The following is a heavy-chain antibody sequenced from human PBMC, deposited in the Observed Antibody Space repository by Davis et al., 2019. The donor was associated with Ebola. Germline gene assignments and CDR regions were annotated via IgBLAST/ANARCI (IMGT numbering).Heavy chain of an antibody. CDR2: INHSGST. V-gene: IGHV4-34*01. Sequence: MPSETLSLTCAVYGGFFSGYYWSWIRQPPGKGLEWIGEINHSGSTNYNPSLKSRVTISVDTSKNQFSLKLSSVTAADTAVYYCARALLGVNYYYYGMDVWGQGTTVTVSS. D-gene: IGHD2-8*02. CDR3: ARALLGVNYYYYGMDV. J-gene: IGHJ6*02. CDR1: GGFFSGYY.